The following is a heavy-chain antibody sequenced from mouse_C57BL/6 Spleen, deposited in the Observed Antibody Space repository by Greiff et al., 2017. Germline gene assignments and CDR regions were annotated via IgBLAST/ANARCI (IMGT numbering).Heavy chain of an antibody. V-gene: IGHV1-81*01. D-gene: IGHD2-4*01. Sequence: VQLQQSGAELARPGASVKLSCKASGYTFTSYGISWVKQRTGQGLEWIGEIYPRSGNTDNNEKFKGKATLTADKSSSTAYMELRSLKSEDSAVYFCARYYDYDRGMDYWGQGTSVTVSS. CDR3: ARYYDYDRGMDY. CDR2: IYPRSGNT. J-gene: IGHJ4*01. CDR1: GYTFTSYG.